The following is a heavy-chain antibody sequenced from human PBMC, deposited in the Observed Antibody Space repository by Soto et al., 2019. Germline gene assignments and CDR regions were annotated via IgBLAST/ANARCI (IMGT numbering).Heavy chain of an antibody. CDR2: IYYSGST. D-gene: IGHD3-22*01. V-gene: IGHV4-30-4*01. Sequence: KTSETLSLTCTVSGGSISSGDYYWSWIRQPPGKGLEWIGYIYYSGSTYYNPSLKSRVTISVDTSKNQFSLKLSSVTAADTAVYYCASKEPYYYDSSGYYPFDYWGQGTLVTVSS. CDR3: ASKEPYYYDSSGYYPFDY. CDR1: GGSISSGDYY. J-gene: IGHJ4*02.